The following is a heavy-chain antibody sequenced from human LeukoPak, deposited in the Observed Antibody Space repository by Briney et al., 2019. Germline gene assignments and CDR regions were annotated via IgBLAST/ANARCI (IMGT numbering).Heavy chain of an antibody. CDR3: ARLELERRTYYYYYYMDV. CDR1: GGSFSGYY. J-gene: IGHJ6*03. Sequence: SETLSLTCAVYGGSFSGYYWSWIRQPPGKGLGWIGEINHSGSTNYNPSLKSRVTISVDTSKNQFSLKLSSVTAADTAVYYCARLELERRTYYYYYYMDVWGKGTTVTVSS. CDR2: INHSGST. D-gene: IGHD1-1*01. V-gene: IGHV4-34*01.